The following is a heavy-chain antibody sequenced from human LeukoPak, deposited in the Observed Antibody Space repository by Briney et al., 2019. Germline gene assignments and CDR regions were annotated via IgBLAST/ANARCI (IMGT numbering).Heavy chain of an antibody. Sequence: SGGSLRLSCAASGFTFSSYSMNWVRQAPGKGLEWVSYISTGSSTIYYADSVKGRFTISRDNAKNSLYLQVSSLRAEDTAVYYCARDRGSSSPDYYFDYWGQGTLVTVSS. D-gene: IGHD6-6*01. CDR2: ISTGSSTI. V-gene: IGHV3-48*01. CDR3: ARDRGSSSPDYYFDY. J-gene: IGHJ4*02. CDR1: GFTFSSYS.